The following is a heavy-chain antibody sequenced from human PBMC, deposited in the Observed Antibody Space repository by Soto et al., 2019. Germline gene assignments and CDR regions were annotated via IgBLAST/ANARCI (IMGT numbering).Heavy chain of an antibody. CDR3: VRATLSWGHYYFRGLDV. J-gene: IGHJ6*02. D-gene: IGHD3-22*01. Sequence: GGSLRLSCAATGFMFGTYWMSWVRQAPGKGLEWVANIKHDGDEKYYADSVKGRFTVSRDNVKNFLHLQMSSLRGDDTGVYFCVRATLSWGHYYFRGLDVWGQGTTVTVSS. CDR1: GFMFGTYW. V-gene: IGHV3-7*01. CDR2: IKHDGDEK.